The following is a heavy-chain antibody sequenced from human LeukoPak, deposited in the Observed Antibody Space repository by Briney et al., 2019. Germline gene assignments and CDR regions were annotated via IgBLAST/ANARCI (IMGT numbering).Heavy chain of an antibody. D-gene: IGHD2-2*01. V-gene: IGHV3-23*01. Sequence: GGSLRLSCAASGFTFSSYAMRWVRPASGQGLEWVSAISVSGGSTYYADSVKGRFTISRDNSKNTLYLQMNSLRAEDTAVYYCAIRPYCSSTSCYLDAFDIWGQGTMVTVSS. CDR3: AIRPYCSSTSCYLDAFDI. CDR2: ISVSGGST. J-gene: IGHJ3*02. CDR1: GFTFSSYA.